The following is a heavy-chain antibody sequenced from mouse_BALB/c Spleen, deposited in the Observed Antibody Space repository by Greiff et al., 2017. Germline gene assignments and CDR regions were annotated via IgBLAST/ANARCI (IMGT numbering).Heavy chain of an antibody. CDR1: GFSLTSYG. D-gene: IGHD1-1*01. CDR3: ARAAYGSSYGFAY. CDR2: IWAGGST. J-gene: IGHJ3*01. V-gene: IGHV2-9*02. Sequence: VQRVESGPGLVAPSQSLSITCTVSGFSLTSYGVHWVRQPPGKGLEWLGVIWAGGSTNYNSALMSRLSISKDNSKRQVFLKMNSLQTDDTAMYYCARAAYGSSYGFAYGGQGTLVTVSA.